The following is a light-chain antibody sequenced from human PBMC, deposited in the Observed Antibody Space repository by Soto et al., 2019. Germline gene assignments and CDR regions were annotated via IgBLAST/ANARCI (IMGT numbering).Light chain of an antibody. CDR3: QQYNNWPPNT. CDR1: QTINRN. J-gene: IGKJ2*01. Sequence: EIVMTQSPATLSVSPGERATLSCRASQTINRNLAWYQQKPGQAPRLLIYDTSTRATGIPARFSGSGSGTEFTLTISSLQPEDFAVYYGQQYNNWPPNTFGQGTKLESK. V-gene: IGKV3-15*01. CDR2: DTS.